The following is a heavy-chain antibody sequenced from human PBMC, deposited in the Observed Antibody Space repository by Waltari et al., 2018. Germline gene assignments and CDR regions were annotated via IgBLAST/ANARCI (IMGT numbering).Heavy chain of an antibody. Sequence: EVQLVESGGGLVQPGGSLRLSCAASGFTFSRFWMHWVRQAPGKGPVWDARINHDGSRTSYGDSVKGRFTISRNNAKNTMYLQMNTLRVEDTAVYYCVRDRSSGNVGPYYGMDVWGQGTTVTVSS. CDR1: GFTFSRFW. CDR3: VRDRSSGNVGPYYGMDV. V-gene: IGHV3-74*01. J-gene: IGHJ6*02. CDR2: INHDGSRT. D-gene: IGHD3-22*01.